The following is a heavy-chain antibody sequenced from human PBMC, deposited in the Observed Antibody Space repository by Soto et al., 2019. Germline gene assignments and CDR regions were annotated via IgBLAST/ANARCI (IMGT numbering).Heavy chain of an antibody. J-gene: IGHJ5*02. V-gene: IGHV3-74*01. CDR2: VNPDGSGA. CDR3: ARDRALWFDP. Sequence: PGGSLRLSYAASGFTFGNHWMHWVRQAPGKGLVWVSRVNPDGSGATYADSVKGRFTISRDNAKNTLYLQMNSLRGDDTAVYYCARDRALWFDPWGPGTLVTVSS. CDR1: GFTFGNHW. D-gene: IGHD3-10*01.